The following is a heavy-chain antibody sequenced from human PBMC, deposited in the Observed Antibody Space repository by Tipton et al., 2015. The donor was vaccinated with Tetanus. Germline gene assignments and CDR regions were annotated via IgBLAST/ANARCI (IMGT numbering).Heavy chain of an antibody. Sequence: TLSLTCIVSGGSISSGGYYWSWIRQHPGKGLEGVGYIYDSGGIYYNPSLKSRVSISIDTSKNQFSLKLSSVTAADTAVYYCARERYIHYGMDVWGQGTTVTVSS. CDR3: ARERYIHYGMDV. V-gene: IGHV4-31*03. D-gene: IGHD1-1*01. J-gene: IGHJ6*02. CDR2: IYDSGGI. CDR1: GGSISSGGYY.